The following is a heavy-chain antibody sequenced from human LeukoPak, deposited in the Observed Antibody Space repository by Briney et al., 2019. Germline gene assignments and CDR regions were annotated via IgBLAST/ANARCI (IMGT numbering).Heavy chain of an antibody. V-gene: IGHV3-74*01. CDR3: ARRWAVAAVDY. CDR1: GFTFSIFW. Sequence: GGSLRLSCAASGFTFSIFWMHWIRRAPGKGPVWVSRINSDGSSTDYADSVKGRFTISRDNAKNTLYLQMNSLRAEDTAVYYCARRWAVAAVDYWGQGTLVTVSS. D-gene: IGHD6-19*01. CDR2: INSDGSST. J-gene: IGHJ4*02.